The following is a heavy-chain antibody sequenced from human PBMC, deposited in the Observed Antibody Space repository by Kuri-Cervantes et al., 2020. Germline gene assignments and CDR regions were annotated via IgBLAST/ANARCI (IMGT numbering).Heavy chain of an antibody. V-gene: IGHV1-8*01. CDR1: GYTLTNFD. CDR2: MNPNSGNT. CDR3: GLGYDSSGYSNWFDP. D-gene: IGHD3-22*01. J-gene: IGHJ5*02. Sequence: ASVKVSCKASGYTLTNFDINWVRQATGQGLEWMGWMNPNSGNTGYAQKFQGRVTMTRNTSISTAYMELSSLRSEDTAVYYCGLGYDSSGYSNWFDPWGQGTLVTVSS.